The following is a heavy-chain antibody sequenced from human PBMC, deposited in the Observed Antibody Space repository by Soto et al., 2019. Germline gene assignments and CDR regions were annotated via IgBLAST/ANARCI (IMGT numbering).Heavy chain of an antibody. V-gene: IGHV4-59*01. J-gene: IGHJ4*02. CDR2: IYYSGST. D-gene: IGHD1-26*01. Sequence: PSETLSLTCTVSGGSISSYYWSWIRQPPGKGLEWIGYIYYSGSTNYNPSLKSRVTISVDTSKNQFSLKLSSVTAADTAVYYCARDRERAYFDYWGQGTLVTVSS. CDR3: ARDRERAYFDY. CDR1: GGSISSYY.